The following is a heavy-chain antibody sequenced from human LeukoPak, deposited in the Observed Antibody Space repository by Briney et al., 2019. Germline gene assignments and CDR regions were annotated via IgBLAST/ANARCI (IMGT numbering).Heavy chain of an antibody. J-gene: IGHJ5*02. Sequence: ASVKVSCKASGYTFTSYGISWVRQAPGQGLEWMGWISAYNGNINYAQKLQGRVTMTTDTSTSTAYMELRSLRSDDTAVYYCARGPITIFGVVPFDPWGQGTLVTVSS. CDR1: GYTFTSYG. CDR3: ARGPITIFGVVPFDP. D-gene: IGHD3-3*01. V-gene: IGHV1-18*01. CDR2: ISAYNGNI.